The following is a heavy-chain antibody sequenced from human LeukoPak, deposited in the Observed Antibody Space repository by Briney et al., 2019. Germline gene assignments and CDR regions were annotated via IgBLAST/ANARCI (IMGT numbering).Heavy chain of an antibody. D-gene: IGHD3-22*01. CDR1: GFTFSSYW. Sequence: GGSLRLSCAASGFTFSSYWMSWVRQAPGKGLEWVANIKQDGSEKYYVDSVKGRFTISRDNAKNSLYLQMNSLRAEDTDAYYCAKPAWGLVVGGFDYWGQGTLVTVSS. CDR2: IKQDGSEK. V-gene: IGHV3-7*01. J-gene: IGHJ4*02. CDR3: AKPAWGLVVGGFDY.